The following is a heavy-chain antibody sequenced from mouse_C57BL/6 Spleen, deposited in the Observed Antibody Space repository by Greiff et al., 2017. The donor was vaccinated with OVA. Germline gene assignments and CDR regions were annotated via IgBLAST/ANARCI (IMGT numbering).Heavy chain of an antibody. Sequence: VQLQQPGAELVRPGSSVKLSCKASGYTFTSYWLHWVKQRPIQGLEWIGNIDPSDSETHYNQKFKDKATLTVDKSSSTAYMQLSSRTSEDSAVYYCARSGGYYGTPAWFAYWGQGTLVTVSA. V-gene: IGHV1-52*01. CDR2: IDPSDSET. J-gene: IGHJ3*01. D-gene: IGHD1-1*01. CDR1: GYTFTSYW. CDR3: ARSGGYYGTPAWFAY.